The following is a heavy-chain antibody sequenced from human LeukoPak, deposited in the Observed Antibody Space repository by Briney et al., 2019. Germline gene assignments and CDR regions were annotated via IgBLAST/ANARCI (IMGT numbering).Heavy chain of an antibody. J-gene: IGHJ4*02. Sequence: ASVKVSCKASGYSFNTYYMHWARQAPGQGLEWMGILNPSSGRTSSAQKFQDRGTMTSDTSTSTVYMELSSLRSGDTAVYYCARDGRVTVGATRYGYWGQGTLVTVSS. CDR3: ARDGRVTVGATRYGY. CDR2: LNPSSGRT. CDR1: GYSFNTYY. V-gene: IGHV1-46*02. D-gene: IGHD1-26*01.